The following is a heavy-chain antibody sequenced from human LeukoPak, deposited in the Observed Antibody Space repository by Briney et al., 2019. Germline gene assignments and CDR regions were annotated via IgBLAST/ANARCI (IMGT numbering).Heavy chain of an antibody. J-gene: IGHJ5*02. Sequence: TSETLSLTCAAYGGSFSSYCWSWIRQPPGKGLEWIGEIKHSRSTNYNPSLKSRVTISVDTSKNQFSLKLSSVTAADTAVYYCARVIGRYNSSDPWGQGTLVTVSS. V-gene: IGHV4-34*01. CDR1: GGSFSSYC. CDR2: IKHSRST. D-gene: IGHD2-21*01. CDR3: ARVIGRYNSSDP.